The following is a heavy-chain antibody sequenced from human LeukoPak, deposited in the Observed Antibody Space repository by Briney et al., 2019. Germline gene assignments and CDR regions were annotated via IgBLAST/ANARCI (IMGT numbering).Heavy chain of an antibody. Sequence: GGSLRLSCTASGFTFSNFVVHWVRQPPGKGLQWVTEISYDGNKETYVDSVKGRFTISRDNSKNTLYLQMNSLRDEDTAVYYCARGAQKILSFGEYPSDAFDIWGQGTMVSVSS. CDR3: ARGAQKILSFGEYPSDAFDI. D-gene: IGHD3-10*01. CDR2: ISYDGNKE. CDR1: GFTFSNFV. V-gene: IGHV3-30-3*01. J-gene: IGHJ3*02.